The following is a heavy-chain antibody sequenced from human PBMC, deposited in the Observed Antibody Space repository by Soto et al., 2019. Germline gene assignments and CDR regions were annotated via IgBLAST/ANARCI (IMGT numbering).Heavy chain of an antibody. D-gene: IGHD2-15*01. CDR3: AKLTRGYCSGDSCPNWFDP. CDR1: GFTVSSNY. CDR2: IYSGGST. Sequence: PGGSLRLSCAASGFTVSSNYMSWVRQAPGKGLEWVSVIYSGGSTYYADSVKGRFTISRNNSKNTLYLQMNSLRAEDTAIYYCAKLTRGYCSGDSCPNWFDPWGQGTLVTVSS. V-gene: IGHV3-66*04. J-gene: IGHJ5*02.